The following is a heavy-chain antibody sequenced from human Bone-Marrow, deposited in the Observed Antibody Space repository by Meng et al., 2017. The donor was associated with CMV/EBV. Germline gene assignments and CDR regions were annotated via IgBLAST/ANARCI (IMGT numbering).Heavy chain of an antibody. CDR3: ASGGTWNDY. CDR1: GYTFTDHN. V-gene: IGHV1-2*02. Sequence: RVSCQASGYTFTDHNIHWVRQAPGQGLEWMGGINPKSGGTSYAQSFQGRVTVTRDTSINTAYMELTGLTSDDTALYYCASGGTWNDYWGQGTLVTVSS. D-gene: IGHD4-23*01. J-gene: IGHJ4*02. CDR2: INPKSGGT.